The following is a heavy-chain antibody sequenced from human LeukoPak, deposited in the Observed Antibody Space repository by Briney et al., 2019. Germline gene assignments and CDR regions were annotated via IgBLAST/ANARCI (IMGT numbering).Heavy chain of an antibody. Sequence: PGGSLRLSCAASGFTFRIYPMNWVRQTPGKGLEWVSGISGSGNSSYYADSVKGRFTISRDNSKNTLYLQMNSLRGDDTAVYYCSRSPTAYCDGGCFRYFDCWGQGSLGSVCS. J-gene: IGHJ4*02. V-gene: IGHV3-23*01. CDR1: GFTFRIYP. D-gene: IGHD2-21*02. CDR3: SRSPTAYCDGGCFRYFDC. CDR2: ISGSGNSS.